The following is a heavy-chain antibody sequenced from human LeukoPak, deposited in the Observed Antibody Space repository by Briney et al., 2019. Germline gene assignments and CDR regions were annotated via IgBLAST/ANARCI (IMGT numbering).Heavy chain of an antibody. D-gene: IGHD2-2*01. V-gene: IGHV1-18*01. Sequence: ASVKVSCKASGYTFTSYGISWVRQAPGQGLEWMGWISAYNGNTNYAQKLQGRVTMTTDTSTSTAYMELRSLRSDDTAVYYCAWRYCSSTSCLARAYYMDVWGKGTTVTVSS. CDR3: AWRYCSSTSCLARAYYMDV. CDR1: GYTFTSYG. J-gene: IGHJ6*03. CDR2: ISAYNGNT.